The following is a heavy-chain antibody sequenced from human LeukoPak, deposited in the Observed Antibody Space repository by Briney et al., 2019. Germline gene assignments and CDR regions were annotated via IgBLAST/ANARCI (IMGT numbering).Heavy chain of an antibody. J-gene: IGHJ4*02. CDR2: ISYDGSNK. Sequence: GGSLRLSCAASGSTFSSYAMHWVRQAPGKGLEWVAVISYDGSNKYYADSVKGRFTISRDNSKNTLYLQMNSLRAEDTAVYYCARDRRTGLWFGELLPQEFDYWGQGTLVTVSS. V-gene: IGHV3-30*04. CDR1: GSTFSSYA. D-gene: IGHD3-10*01. CDR3: ARDRRTGLWFGELLPQEFDY.